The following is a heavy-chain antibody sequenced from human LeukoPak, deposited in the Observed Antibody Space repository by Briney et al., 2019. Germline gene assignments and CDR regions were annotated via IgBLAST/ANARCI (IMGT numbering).Heavy chain of an antibody. CDR1: GFTFSRNA. J-gene: IGHJ4*02. V-gene: IGHV3-30-3*01. CDR3: ARETVGAKVYDY. D-gene: IGHD1-26*01. CDR2: ISYDGSNK. Sequence: GGSLRLSCAASGFTFSRNAMHWVRQAPGKGLEWVAVISYDGSNKYYADSVKGRFTISRDNARNSLYLQMNSLRAEGTAVYYCARETVGAKVYDYWGQGTLVTVSS.